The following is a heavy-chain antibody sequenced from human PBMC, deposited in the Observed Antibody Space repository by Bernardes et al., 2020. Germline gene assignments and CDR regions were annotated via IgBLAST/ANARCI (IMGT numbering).Heavy chain of an antibody. Sequence: SETLSLTCTVSGGSVSSGSHYWSWIRQPPGKGLEWIGYIYSSGSTNYNPSLQSRVSISVDTSKNQVSLKLSPVTAADTAVYYCARDGTISPTDYYHYMDGGGKGTTVTVSS. CDR3: ARDGTISPTDYYHYMDG. V-gene: IGHV4-61*01. CDR2: IYSSGST. J-gene: IGHJ6*03. CDR1: GGSVSSGSHY. D-gene: IGHD3-3*01.